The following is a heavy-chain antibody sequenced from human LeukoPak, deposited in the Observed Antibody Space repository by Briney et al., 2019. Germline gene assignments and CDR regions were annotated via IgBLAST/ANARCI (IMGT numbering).Heavy chain of an antibody. J-gene: IGHJ4*02. CDR2: ISSSGSTI. Sequence: TGGSLRLSCAASGFTFSDYYMSWIRQAPGKGLEWVSYISSSGSTIYYADSVKGRFTISRDNAKNSLYLQMNSLRAEDTAVYYCASPITMISGGYYFDYWGQGTLVTVSS. D-gene: IGHD3-22*01. CDR1: GFTFSDYY. V-gene: IGHV3-11*01. CDR3: ASPITMISGGYYFDY.